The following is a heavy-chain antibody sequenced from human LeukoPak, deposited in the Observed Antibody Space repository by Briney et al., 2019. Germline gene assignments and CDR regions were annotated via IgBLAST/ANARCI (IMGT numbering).Heavy chain of an antibody. J-gene: IGHJ4*02. CDR1: GAFIISSNYY. V-gene: IGHV4-39*01. CDR2: IYSSGST. CDR3: TRRTYRADFDY. Sequence: SETLSLTCNVSGAFIISSNYYWAWIRQPPGKGLEWIGNIYSSGSTQYTPSLKSRVTISADMSKDQFFLKLTSATAADTAVYYCTRRTYRADFDYWGQGSLVTVSS. D-gene: IGHD3-16*02.